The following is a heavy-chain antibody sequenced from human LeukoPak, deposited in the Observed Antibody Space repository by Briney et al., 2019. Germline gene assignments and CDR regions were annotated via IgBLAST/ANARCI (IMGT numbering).Heavy chain of an antibody. V-gene: IGHV3-30-3*01. CDR1: GFTFSSYA. CDR3: ARADGSVAGPPSGH. Sequence: GRSRRLSCAASGFTFSSYAMHWVRKAPGKGLEWVAIISYDGSDKYYADSVKGRLTISRDNSKSTLYLQMISLRTEDTAVYYCARADGSVAGPPSGHWGQGTLVTVSS. D-gene: IGHD6-19*01. CDR2: ISYDGSDK. J-gene: IGHJ4*02.